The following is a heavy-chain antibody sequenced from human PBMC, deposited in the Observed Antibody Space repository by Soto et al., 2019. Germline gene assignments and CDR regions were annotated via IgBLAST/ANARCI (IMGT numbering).Heavy chain of an antibody. CDR3: AGRQSSPYFEY. D-gene: IGHD6-13*01. V-gene: IGHV4-31*03. J-gene: IGHJ4*02. CDR2: IYYSGST. CDR1: GGSISSGGYY. Sequence: SETLSLTCTVSGGSISSGGYYWSWIRQHPGKGLEWIGYIYYSGSTYYNPSLKSRITISVDTSKNQFSLKLNSVTAADTAVYYCAGRQSSPYFEYWGQGILVNASS.